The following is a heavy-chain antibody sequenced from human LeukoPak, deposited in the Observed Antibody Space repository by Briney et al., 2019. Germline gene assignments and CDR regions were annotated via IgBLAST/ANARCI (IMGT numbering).Heavy chain of an antibody. D-gene: IGHD3-22*01. CDR2: IKQDGSEK. Sequence: GGPLRLSCAASGFTFSSYWMSWVRQAPGKGLEWVANIKQDGSEKYYVDSVKGRFTISRDNAKNSLYLQMNSLRAEDTAVYYCARVPDYYDSSGYYYFDYWGQGTLVTVSS. CDR1: GFTFSSYW. V-gene: IGHV3-7*01. CDR3: ARVPDYYDSSGYYYFDY. J-gene: IGHJ4*02.